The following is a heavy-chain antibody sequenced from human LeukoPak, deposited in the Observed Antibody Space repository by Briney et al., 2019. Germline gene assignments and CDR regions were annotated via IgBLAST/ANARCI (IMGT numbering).Heavy chain of an antibody. CDR1: GFTFSSYG. J-gene: IGHJ4*02. CDR2: IRYDGSNK. Sequence: PGGSLRLSCAASGFTFSSYGMHWVRQAPGKGLEWVAFIRYDGSNKYYADSVKGRFTISRDNSKNTLYLQMNSLRPEDTALYYCAKDFSSGYYYFDYWGQGTLVTVSP. D-gene: IGHD3-22*01. CDR3: AKDFSSGYYYFDY. V-gene: IGHV3-30*02.